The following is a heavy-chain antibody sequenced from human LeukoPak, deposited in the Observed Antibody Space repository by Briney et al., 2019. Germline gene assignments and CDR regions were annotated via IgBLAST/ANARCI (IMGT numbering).Heavy chain of an antibody. V-gene: IGHV4-59*01. CDR3: ARGRNDNGGMYFDS. CDR1: GGSLRRYY. Sequence: SETLSLTCTVSGGSLRRYYWSSMRQAPGEGLEWVGFISHSGYTSYSPSLKSRVAISVDTSKSQFSLSLSSMTAVDTAIYYCARGRNDNGGMYFDSWAQGTLVTVSS. CDR2: ISHSGYT. D-gene: IGHD4-23*01. J-gene: IGHJ4*02.